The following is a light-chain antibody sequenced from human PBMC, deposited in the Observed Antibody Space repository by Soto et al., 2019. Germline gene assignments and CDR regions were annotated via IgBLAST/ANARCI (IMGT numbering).Light chain of an antibody. CDR2: GAS. Sequence: EIVLTQSPGTLSLSPGERATLSCRASQSVSSSYLAWYQQKPGQAPRLPIYGASSRATGIPDRFSGSGSGTDFTLTISRLEPEDFAVYYCPHYGSSPGVTFGPGTKVDIK. V-gene: IGKV3-20*01. CDR1: QSVSSSY. J-gene: IGKJ3*01. CDR3: PHYGSSPGVT.